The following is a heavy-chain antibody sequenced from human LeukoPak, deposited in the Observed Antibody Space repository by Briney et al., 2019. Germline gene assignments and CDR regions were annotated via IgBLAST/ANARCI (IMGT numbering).Heavy chain of an antibody. Sequence: GGSLRLSCAASGFTFSSYGMHWVRQAPGKGLEWVAVIWYDGSNKYYADSVKGRFTISRDNSKNTLYLQMNSLRAEDTAVYYCARRRGPYSSSPPDYWGQGTLVTVSS. CDR1: GFTFSSYG. J-gene: IGHJ4*02. D-gene: IGHD6-6*01. CDR2: IWYDGSNK. V-gene: IGHV3-33*01. CDR3: ARRRGPYSSSPPDY.